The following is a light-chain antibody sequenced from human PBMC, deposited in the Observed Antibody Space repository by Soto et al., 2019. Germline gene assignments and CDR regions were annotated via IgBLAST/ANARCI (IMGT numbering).Light chain of an antibody. J-gene: IGLJ1*01. CDR3: IAYTSDDVRDV. V-gene: IGLV2-14*01. Sequence: QSALTQPASVSGTPGQSITISCTGSNSDVGIYDFVSWYQHHPGRAPKLIVSEVSHRPSGVSNRFSGSKSGNTASLTISGLQSEDEADYYGIAYTSDDVRDVFGTGTKVTVL. CDR1: NSDVGIYDF. CDR2: EVS.